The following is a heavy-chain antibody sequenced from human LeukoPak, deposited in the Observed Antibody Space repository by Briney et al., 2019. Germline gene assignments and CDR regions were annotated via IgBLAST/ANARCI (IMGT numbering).Heavy chain of an antibody. Sequence: GESLKISCKGSGYSFTSYWIGWVRQMPGKGLEWMGIIYPGDSDTRYSPSFQGQVTISADRSINTVYLQWSSLKASDTAMYYCATSESQTKFDYWGQGTLVTVSS. CDR1: GYSFTSYW. D-gene: IGHD1/OR15-1a*01. J-gene: IGHJ4*02. CDR2: IYPGDSDT. V-gene: IGHV5-51*01. CDR3: ATSESQTKFDY.